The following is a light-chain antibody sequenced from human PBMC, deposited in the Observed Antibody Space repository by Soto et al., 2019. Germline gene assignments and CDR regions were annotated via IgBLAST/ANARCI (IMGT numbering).Light chain of an antibody. V-gene: IGKV1-9*01. J-gene: IGKJ5*01. Sequence: DIPLTQSPSFLSPSIGESVTITCRASQVISTSLAWYPVKPGKAPKILIYAASTLESGVPSRFSAAVSGTEFSLTITRLQPEDFATYYCQQLFDSTITFGQGTRLEIK. CDR3: QQLFDSTIT. CDR1: QVISTS. CDR2: AAS.